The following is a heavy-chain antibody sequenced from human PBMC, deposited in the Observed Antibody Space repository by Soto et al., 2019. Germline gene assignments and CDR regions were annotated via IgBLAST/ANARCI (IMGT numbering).Heavy chain of an antibody. J-gene: IGHJ4*02. D-gene: IGHD2-2*01. V-gene: IGHV4-30-4*01. CDR3: ARELTTSPAYFDY. CDR1: GGSISSDDYY. Sequence: PSETRSLTCTVSGGSISSDDYYWGWIRQPPGKGVEGIGYIYYSGRSAYNPSLKSPLIISIDTSKNQYSLNLNSVSGADTAVYYSARELTTSPAYFDYWGQGTRAPVS. CDR2: IYYSGRS.